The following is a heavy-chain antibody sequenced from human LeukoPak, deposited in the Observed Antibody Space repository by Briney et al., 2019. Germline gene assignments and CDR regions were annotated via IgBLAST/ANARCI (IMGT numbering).Heavy chain of an antibody. Sequence: PSETLSLTCTVSGGSISSYYWSWIRQPPGKGLGWIGYIYYSGSTNYNPSLKSRVTISVDTSKNQFSLKLSSVTAADTAVYYCARLYYYGSGSYYIGYWGQGTLVTVSS. J-gene: IGHJ4*02. CDR1: GGSISSYY. V-gene: IGHV4-59*08. CDR2: IYYSGST. CDR3: ARLYYYGSGSYYIGY. D-gene: IGHD3-10*01.